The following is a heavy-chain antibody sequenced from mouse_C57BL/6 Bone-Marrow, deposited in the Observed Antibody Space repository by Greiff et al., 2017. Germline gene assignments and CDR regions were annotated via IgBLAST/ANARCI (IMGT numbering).Heavy chain of an antibody. CDR3: ARPPYYDYDGFAY. Sequence: EVMLVESGGGLVQPGGSLKLSCAASGFTFSDYYMYLVRQTPEKRLEWVAYISNGGGSTYYPDTVKGRFTISRDNAKNTLYLQMSRLKSEDTAMYYCARPPYYDYDGFAYWGQGTLVTVSA. CDR2: ISNGGGST. CDR1: GFTFSDYY. D-gene: IGHD2-4*01. J-gene: IGHJ3*01. V-gene: IGHV5-12*01.